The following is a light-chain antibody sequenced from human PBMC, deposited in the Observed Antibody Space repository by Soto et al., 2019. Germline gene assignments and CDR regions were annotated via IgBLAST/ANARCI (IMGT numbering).Light chain of an antibody. Sequence: EIVMTQSPATLSVSPGERATLSCRASQSISSNLAWYQRRPGQAPRLLIYGASARATGIPARFGGSGSGTEFTLTISSLQSEDFAVYYCQQYNNWRPYTFGQGTKVEIK. CDR3: QQYNNWRPYT. CDR2: GAS. CDR1: QSISSN. J-gene: IGKJ2*01. V-gene: IGKV3-15*01.